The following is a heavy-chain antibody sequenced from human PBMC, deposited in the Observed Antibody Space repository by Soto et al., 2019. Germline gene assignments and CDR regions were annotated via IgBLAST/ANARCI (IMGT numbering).Heavy chain of an antibody. Sequence: QVQLVQSGAEVKKPGSSVKVSCKASGGTFSSYAISWVRQAPGQGLEWMGGIIPIFGTANYAQKFQGRVTITADESTSTAYMELSSLRPDDTGVYYCARVVESLHYDSSGRTAFDIWGQGTMITVSS. CDR1: GGTFSSYA. V-gene: IGHV1-69*01. D-gene: IGHD3-22*01. CDR3: ARVVESLHYDSSGRTAFDI. J-gene: IGHJ3*02. CDR2: IIPIFGTA.